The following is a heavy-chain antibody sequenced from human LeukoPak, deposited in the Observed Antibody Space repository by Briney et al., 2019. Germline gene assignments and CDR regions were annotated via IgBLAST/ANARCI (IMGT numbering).Heavy chain of an antibody. D-gene: IGHD6-6*01. V-gene: IGHV3-74*01. CDR2: INSDGSTT. J-gene: IGHJ4*02. Sequence: GGSLRLSCAASGFTFSEYWMYWVRQVPGKGLVCVSRINSDGSTTTYADSVKGRFTISRDNSKNTLYLQMNSLEPGDTAVYYCAKDRPPVPLDHWGQGILVTVSS. CDR3: AKDRPPVPLDH. CDR1: GFTFSEYW.